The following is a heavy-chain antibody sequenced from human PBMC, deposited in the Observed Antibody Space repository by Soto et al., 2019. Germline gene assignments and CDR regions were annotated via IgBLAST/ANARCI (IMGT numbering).Heavy chain of an antibody. D-gene: IGHD1-1*01. J-gene: IGHJ6*02. V-gene: IGHV3-30*18. CDR1: GFTFGSYG. CDR3: AKDEYTPRTYGMDV. CDR2: ISYDGSNK. Sequence: GRSLRLSYAASGFTFGSYGMHWVSQTPGKGLEWVAVISYDGSNKYYADSVKGRFTISRDNSKNTLYLQMNSLRAEDTAVYYCAKDEYTPRTYGMDVWGQGTTVTVS.